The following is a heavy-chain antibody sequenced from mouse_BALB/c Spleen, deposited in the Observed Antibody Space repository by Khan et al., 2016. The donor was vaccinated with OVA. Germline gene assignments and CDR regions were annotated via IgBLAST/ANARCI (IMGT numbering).Heavy chain of an antibody. Sequence: DLVKPGASVKLSCKASGYTFTSYWINWIKQRPGQGLEWIGRISPGSGTPYYNEMFKGKATLTVDTYSSTAYIQLSSQSSEDSAVYFCARENYYGSSHYAMDYWGQGTSVTASS. CDR2: ISPGSGTP. CDR1: GYTFTSYW. J-gene: IGHJ4*01. CDR3: ARENYYGSSHYAMDY. V-gene: IGHV1S41*01. D-gene: IGHD1-1*01.